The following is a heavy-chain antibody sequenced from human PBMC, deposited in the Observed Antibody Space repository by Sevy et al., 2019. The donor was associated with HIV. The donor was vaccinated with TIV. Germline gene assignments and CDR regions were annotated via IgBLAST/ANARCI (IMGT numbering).Heavy chain of an antibody. V-gene: IGHV3-30-3*01. CDR2: ISYDGSNK. Sequence: GGSLRLSCAASGFTFSSYAMHWVRQAPGKGLEWVAVISYDGSNKYYADSVKGRFTISRDNSKNTLYLQMNSLRAEDTAVYYCARDPNYDFWSGYASYFDYWGQGTLVTVSS. J-gene: IGHJ4*02. CDR1: GFTFSSYA. D-gene: IGHD3-3*01. CDR3: ARDPNYDFWSGYASYFDY.